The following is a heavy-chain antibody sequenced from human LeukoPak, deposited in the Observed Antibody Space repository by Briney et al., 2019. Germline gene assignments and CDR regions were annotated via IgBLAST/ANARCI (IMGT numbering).Heavy chain of an antibody. J-gene: IGHJ5*02. CDR3: ARHRTAAGTWSWFDP. CDR2: IYYSGST. CDR1: GGSISIYY. Sequence: SETLSLTCTVSGGSISIYYWSWIRQPPGKGLEWIGYIYYSGSTNYNPSLKSRVTISVDTSKNQFSLRLTSVIAADTAVYYCARHRTAAGTWSWFDPWGQGTLVTVSS. D-gene: IGHD6-13*01. V-gene: IGHV4-59*08.